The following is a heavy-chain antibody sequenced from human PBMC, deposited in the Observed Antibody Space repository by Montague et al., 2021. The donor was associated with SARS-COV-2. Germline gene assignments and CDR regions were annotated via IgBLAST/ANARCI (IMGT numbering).Heavy chain of an antibody. CDR3: AREYSAPRWFGEYNRYGMDV. V-gene: IGHV3-33*08. J-gene: IGHJ6*02. Sequence: SLRLSCAASGFTFSSYDMHWVRQAPGKGLEWVAVIWYDGSNQYYGDSAKGRFTISRDNSKNTLYLQMNSLRAEDTAVYYCAREYSAPRWFGEYNRYGMDVWGQGTTVTVSS. CDR2: IWYDGSNQ. CDR1: GFTFSSYD. D-gene: IGHD3-10*01.